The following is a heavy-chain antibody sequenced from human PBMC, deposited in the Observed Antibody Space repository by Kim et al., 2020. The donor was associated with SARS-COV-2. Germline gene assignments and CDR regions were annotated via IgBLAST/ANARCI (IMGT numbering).Heavy chain of an antibody. CDR3: AREEPGIAAAGFSDY. D-gene: IGHD6-13*01. CDR1: GYTFTSYG. V-gene: IGHV1-18*01. CDR2: ISAYNGNT. J-gene: IGHJ4*02. Sequence: ASVKVSCKASGYTFTSYGISWVRQAPGQGLEWMGWISAYNGNTNYAQKLQGRVTMTTDTSTSTAYMELRSLRSDDTAVYYCAREEPGIAAAGFSDYWGQGTLVTVSS.